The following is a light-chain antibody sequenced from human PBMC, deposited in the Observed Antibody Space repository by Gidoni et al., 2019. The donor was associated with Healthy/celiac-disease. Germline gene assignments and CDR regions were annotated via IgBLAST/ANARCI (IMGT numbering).Light chain of an antibody. V-gene: IGLV2-14*01. J-gene: IGLJ1*01. CDR1: SSDVGGYNY. CDR3: SSYTSSSTYV. Sequence: QSALPQPASVSGSPGPSITISCTGTSSDVGGYNYVSWYQQHPGKAPKLRIYEVSNRPSGVSKRFSGSKSGNTASLTISGLQAEDEADYYCSSYTSSSTYVFGTGTKVTVL. CDR2: EVS.